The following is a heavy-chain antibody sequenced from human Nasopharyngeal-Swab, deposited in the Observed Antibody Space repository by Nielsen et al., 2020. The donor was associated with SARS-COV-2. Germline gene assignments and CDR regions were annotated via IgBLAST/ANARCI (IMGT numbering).Heavy chain of an antibody. CDR1: GFTFSNAW. J-gene: IGHJ4*02. CDR3: ARDPLAMGPFNLDY. CDR2: INSDGSST. Sequence: GESLKISCAASGFTFSNAWMSWVRQAPGKGLEWVSRINSDGSSTRYADSVKGRLTISRDNAKNTLYLQMNSLRAEDTAVYYCARDPLAMGPFNLDYWGQGTLVTVSS. D-gene: IGHD2-2*01. V-gene: IGHV3-74*01.